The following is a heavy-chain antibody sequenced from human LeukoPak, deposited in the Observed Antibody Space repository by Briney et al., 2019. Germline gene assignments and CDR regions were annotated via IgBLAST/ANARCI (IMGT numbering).Heavy chain of an antibody. CDR1: GFTFSSYS. CDR3: ARDQEAAVWFGELVNYYGMDV. Sequence: GGSLRLSCAASGFTFSSYSMNWVRQAPGKGLEWVSSISSSSSYIYYADAVKGRFTISRDNAKNSLYLQMNSLRAEDTAVYYCARDQEAAVWFGELVNYYGMDVWGQGTTVTVSS. J-gene: IGHJ6*02. CDR2: ISSSSSYI. D-gene: IGHD3-10*01. V-gene: IGHV3-21*01.